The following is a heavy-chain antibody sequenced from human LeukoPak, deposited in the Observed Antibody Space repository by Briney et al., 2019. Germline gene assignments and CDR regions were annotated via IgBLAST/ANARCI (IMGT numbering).Heavy chain of an antibody. Sequence: GGSLRLSCAASGFTFSDHYMDWVRQAPGKGLEWVGRSRNRANSYTTEYAASVKGRFTISRDDSENSLYLQMNSLKTEDTAVYYCARDHSGSYSSDCWGQGTLVTVSS. D-gene: IGHD1-26*01. CDR3: ARDHSGSYSSDC. J-gene: IGHJ4*02. CDR1: GFTFSDHY. CDR2: SRNRANSYTT. V-gene: IGHV3-72*01.